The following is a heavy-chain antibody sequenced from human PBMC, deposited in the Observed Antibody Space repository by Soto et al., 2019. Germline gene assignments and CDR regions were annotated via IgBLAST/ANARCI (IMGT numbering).Heavy chain of an antibody. J-gene: IGHJ5*02. CDR3: AAQGGLESRYFYALFA. D-gene: IGHD2-15*01. CDR2: IYYTGRT. CDR1: AGSVTSDPYY. V-gene: IGHV4-31*03. Sequence: QVQLQQSGPGLVKPSETLSLTCTVPAGSVTSDPYYFTCVRRRPGNGLEWIGYIYYTGRTYYSPSLRSRVSSSSDTSKNQFSLRLTSVTAAETAVYYCAAQGGLESRYFYALFAWGQGTLVTVSS.